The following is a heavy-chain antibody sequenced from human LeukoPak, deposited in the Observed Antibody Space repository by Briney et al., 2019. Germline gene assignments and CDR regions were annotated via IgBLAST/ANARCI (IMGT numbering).Heavy chain of an antibody. J-gene: IGHJ3*02. D-gene: IGHD3-9*01. CDR1: GYTFTSCG. CDR2: ISAYNGNT. V-gene: IGHV1-18*01. CDR3: ARGLSILRYFDPNPLDAFDI. Sequence: ASVKVFCKASGYTFTSCGISCVRQAPGQGLEGGGWISAYNGNTNYAKKLQGRFTMTTDTSTSTAYMELRSLRSDDTAVYYCARGLSILRYFDPNPLDAFDIWGQGTMVTVSS.